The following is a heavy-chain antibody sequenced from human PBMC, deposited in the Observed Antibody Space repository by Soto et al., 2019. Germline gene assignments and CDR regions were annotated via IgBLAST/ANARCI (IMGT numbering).Heavy chain of an antibody. V-gene: IGHV3-33*01. CDR1: GFTFSSYG. J-gene: IGHJ4*02. Sequence: QVQLVESGGGVVQPGRSLRLSCAASGFTFSSYGMHWVRQAPGKGLEWVAVIWYDGSNKYYADSVKGRFTISRDNSQNPLYLQMNSLRAEDTAVYYCARVDVYFDYWGQGTLVTVSS. CDR2: IWYDGSNK. CDR3: ARVDVYFDY.